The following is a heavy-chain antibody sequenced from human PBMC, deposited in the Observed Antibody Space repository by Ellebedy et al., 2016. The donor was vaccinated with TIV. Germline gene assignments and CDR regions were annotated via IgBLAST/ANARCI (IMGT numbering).Heavy chain of an antibody. J-gene: IGHJ4*02. CDR3: TSARSSSWYKAPEDY. CDR2: ISGYNGDT. CDR1: GYTFTTYS. V-gene: IGHV1-18*04. Sequence: AASVKVSCKASGYTFTTYSINWVRQAPGQGLEWMGWISGYNGDTTYAQKFQDRVTVTTDTPTSTVYMDVRSLRPDDTAVYYCTSARSSSWYKAPEDYWGQGTLVTVSS. D-gene: IGHD6-13*01.